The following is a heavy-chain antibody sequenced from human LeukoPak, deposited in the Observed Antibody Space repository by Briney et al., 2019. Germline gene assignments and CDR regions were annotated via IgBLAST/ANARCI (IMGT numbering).Heavy chain of an antibody. V-gene: IGHV6-1*01. Sequence: SQTLSLTCAISGDSFSSNSAAWNWIRQSPSRGLEWLGRTYYRSKWYNDYAVSVKSLITINPDTSKNQFCLQLNSVTPEDTAVYYCARDVVHYYDSSGYYYVVKTLDAFDIWGQGTMVTVSS. CDR3: ARDVVHYYDSSGYYYVVKTLDAFDI. CDR1: GDSFSSNSAA. CDR2: TYYRSKWYN. D-gene: IGHD3-22*01. J-gene: IGHJ3*02.